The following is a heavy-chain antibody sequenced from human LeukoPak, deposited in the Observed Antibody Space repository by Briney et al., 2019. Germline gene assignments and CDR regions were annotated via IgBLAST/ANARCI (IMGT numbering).Heavy chain of an antibody. Sequence: GRSLRLSCAASGFTFSNAWMSWVRQAPGKGLEWVGRIKSKTDGGTTDYAAPVKGRFTISRDDSKNTLYLQMNSLKTEDTAVYYCTTGWSVAGKNYWGQGTLVTVSS. CDR3: TTGWSVAGKNY. CDR2: IKSKTDGGTT. V-gene: IGHV3-15*01. J-gene: IGHJ4*02. CDR1: GFTFSNAW. D-gene: IGHD6-19*01.